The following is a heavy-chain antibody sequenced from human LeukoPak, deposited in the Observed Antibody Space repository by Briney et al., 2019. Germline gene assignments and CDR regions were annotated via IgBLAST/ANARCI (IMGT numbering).Heavy chain of an antibody. CDR1: GFAVSSNY. Sequence: PGGSLRLSCAASGFAVSSNYMSWVRQAPGKGLEWVSVIYSGGSTYYAESVKGRFTISRDNSKNTLYLQMNSLRAEDTAVYFCAREGTPGAFDIWGQGTMVTVSS. CDR3: AREGTPGAFDI. V-gene: IGHV3-66*01. D-gene: IGHD1-14*01. CDR2: IYSGGST. J-gene: IGHJ3*02.